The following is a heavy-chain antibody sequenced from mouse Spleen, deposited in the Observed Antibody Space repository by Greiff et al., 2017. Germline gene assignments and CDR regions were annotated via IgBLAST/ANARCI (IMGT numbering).Heavy chain of an antibody. Sequence: VQLQQSGAELVRPGASVKLSCTASGFNIKDDYMHWVKQRPEQGLEWIGWIDPENGDTEYASKFQGKATITADTSSNTAYLQLSSLTSEDTAVYYCTTFYYYGSSDFDYWGQGTTLTVSS. J-gene: IGHJ2*01. CDR2: IDPENGDT. V-gene: IGHV14-4*01. CDR3: TTFYYYGSSDFDY. CDR1: GFNIKDDY. D-gene: IGHD1-1*01.